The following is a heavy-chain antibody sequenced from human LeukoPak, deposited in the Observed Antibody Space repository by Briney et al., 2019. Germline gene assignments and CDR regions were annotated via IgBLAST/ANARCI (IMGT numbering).Heavy chain of an antibody. Sequence: ASVKVSCKVSGYSLTEISMHWVRQAPGKGLKWMGSFDPEVGEANYALEFQDRLTMTEDTFIDTAYMELNSLRSDDTAVYYCAIGYERGDFNDTGEDAFDIWGQGTMVTVSS. CDR2: FDPEVGEA. CDR1: GYSLTEIS. D-gene: IGHD3-10*01. CDR3: AIGYERGDFNDTGEDAFDI. J-gene: IGHJ3*02. V-gene: IGHV1-24*01.